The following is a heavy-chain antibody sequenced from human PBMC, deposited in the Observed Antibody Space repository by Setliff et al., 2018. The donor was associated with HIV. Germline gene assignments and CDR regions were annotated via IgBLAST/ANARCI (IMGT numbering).Heavy chain of an antibody. V-gene: IGHV3-53*05. D-gene: IGHD3-22*01. CDR2: IYNGAAT. Sequence: GSLRLSCEASGFTVSGHYMSWVRQAPGKGLEWISVIYNGAATYYADSVKGRFTISRDNSKNTVYVQMNSLRAEDTAVYYCARDPTYYFDSSGPYDAFDIWGQGTMVTVS. CDR3: ARDPTYYFDSSGPYDAFDI. J-gene: IGHJ3*02. CDR1: GFTVSGHY.